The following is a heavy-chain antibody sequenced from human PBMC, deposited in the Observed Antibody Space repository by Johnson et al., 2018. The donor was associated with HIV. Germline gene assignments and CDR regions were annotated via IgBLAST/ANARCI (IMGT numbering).Heavy chain of an antibody. CDR3: AKDEALGWELDPDAFDI. D-gene: IGHD1-26*01. CDR2: INWNGGST. J-gene: IGHJ3*02. Sequence: VQLVESGGGVVQPGRSLRLSCAASGFTVSSNYMSWVRQAPGKGLEWVSGINWNGGSTGHADSVKGRFTISRDNSKNTLYLQMNSLRAEDTAVYYCAKDEALGWELDPDAFDIWSQGTMVTVSS. V-gene: IGHV3-66*02. CDR1: GFTVSSNY.